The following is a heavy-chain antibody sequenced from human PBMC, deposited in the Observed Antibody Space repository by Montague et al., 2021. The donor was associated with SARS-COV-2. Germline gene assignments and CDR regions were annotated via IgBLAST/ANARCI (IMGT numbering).Heavy chain of an antibody. D-gene: IGHD3-3*01. CDR1: GGSISSYY. Sequence: SETLSLTCTVSGGSISSYYWSWIRQPPGKGLEWIGYIYYSGSTNYNPSLKSRVTISVDTSKNQFPLKLSSVTAADTAVYYCARGVSYYDFWSGYDYGMDVWGQGTTVTVSS. J-gene: IGHJ6*02. V-gene: IGHV4-59*01. CDR2: IYYSGST. CDR3: ARGVSYYDFWSGYDYGMDV.